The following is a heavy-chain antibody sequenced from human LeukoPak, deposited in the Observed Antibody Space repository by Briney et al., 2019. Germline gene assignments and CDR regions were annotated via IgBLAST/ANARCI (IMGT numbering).Heavy chain of an antibody. Sequence: SVKVSCKASGGTFSSYGISWVRQAPGQGLEWMGGVIPLFGTAEYAQKFQGRVTITTDESTTTAYMELSSLRSEDTAVYYCARDDLIAHYMDVWGTGTTVTVSS. CDR2: VIPLFGTA. V-gene: IGHV1-69*05. CDR1: GGTFSSYG. CDR3: ARDDLIAHYMDV. J-gene: IGHJ6*03. D-gene: IGHD2-21*01.